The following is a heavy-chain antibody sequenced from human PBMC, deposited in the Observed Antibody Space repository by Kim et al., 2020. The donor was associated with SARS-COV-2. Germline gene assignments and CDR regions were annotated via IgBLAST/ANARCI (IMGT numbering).Heavy chain of an antibody. J-gene: IGHJ6*02. V-gene: IGHV1-24*01. D-gene: IGHD6-13*01. CDR1: GYTLTELS. CDR2: FDPEDGET. CDR3: ATGLGYSSSWYKGGMDV. Sequence: ASVKVSCKVSGYTLTELSMHWVRQAPGKGLEWMGGFDPEDGETIYAQKFQGRVTMTEDTSTDTAYMELSSLRSEDTAVYYCATGLGYSSSWYKGGMDVWGQGTTVTVSS.